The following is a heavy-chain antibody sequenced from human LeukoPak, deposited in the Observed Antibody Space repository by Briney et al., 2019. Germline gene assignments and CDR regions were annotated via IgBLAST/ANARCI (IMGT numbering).Heavy chain of an antibody. V-gene: IGHV1-69*13. J-gene: IGHJ3*02. CDR3: ARLGSGVRGNNALRSAFDI. D-gene: IGHD3-10*01. CDR2: IIPIFGTA. Sequence: SVKVSCKASGGTFSSYAISWVRQAPGQGREWMGGIIPIFGTANYAQKFQGRVTITADESTSTAYMELSSLRSEDTAVYYCARLGSGVRGNNALRSAFDIWGQGTMVTISS. CDR1: GGTFSSYA.